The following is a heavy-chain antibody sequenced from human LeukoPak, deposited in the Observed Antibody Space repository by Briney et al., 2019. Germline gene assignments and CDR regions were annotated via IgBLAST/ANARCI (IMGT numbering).Heavy chain of an antibody. D-gene: IGHD3-22*01. CDR2: ISGSGGST. Sequence: QPGGSLRLSCAASGFTFSSHAMSWVRQAPGKGLEWVSGISGSGGSTYYADSVKGRFTISRDNSKNTLYLQMDSLRADDTAVYYCAKVPFSVYYDSTGYYYYFDYWGQGTLVTVSS. CDR3: AKVPFSVYYDSTGYYYYFDY. CDR1: GFTFSSHA. V-gene: IGHV3-23*01. J-gene: IGHJ4*02.